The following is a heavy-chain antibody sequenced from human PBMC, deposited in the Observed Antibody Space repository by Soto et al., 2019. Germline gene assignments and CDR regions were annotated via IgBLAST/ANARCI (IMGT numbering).Heavy chain of an antibody. D-gene: IGHD4-17*01. CDR2: ISSSSSTI. CDR3: ASGKDYAEWGY. Sequence: EVQLVESGGGLVQPGGSLRLSCAASGFTFSSYSMNWVRQAPGKGLEWVSYISSSSSTIYYADSVKGRFTISRDNAKNSLYLQMNCLRDEDTAVYYCASGKDYAEWGYLGQGTLVTVSS. J-gene: IGHJ4*02. V-gene: IGHV3-48*02. CDR1: GFTFSSYS.